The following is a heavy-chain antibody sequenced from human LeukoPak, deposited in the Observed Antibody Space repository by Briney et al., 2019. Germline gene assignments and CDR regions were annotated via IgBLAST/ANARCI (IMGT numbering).Heavy chain of an antibody. D-gene: IGHD6-25*01. V-gene: IGHV4-4*02. J-gene: IGHJ5*02. Sequence: SGTLSHTCAVSGDSISSSNWWTWVRQPPGKGLERIGEIYHSGSTNYNPSLKSRVTMSLDKSKNQFSLKLTSVTAADTAVYYCAREAAGQWFDPWGQGTLVTVSS. CDR1: GDSISSSNW. CDR3: AREAAGQWFDP. CDR2: IYHSGST.